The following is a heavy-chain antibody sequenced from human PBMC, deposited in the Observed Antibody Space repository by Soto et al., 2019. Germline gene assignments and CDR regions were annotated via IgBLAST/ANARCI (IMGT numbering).Heavy chain of an antibody. D-gene: IGHD3-16*02. CDR3: ARGKLSDYVWGGYRYHFDY. V-gene: IGHV1-46*01. Sequence: ASVKVSCKASGYTFTSYYMHWVRQAPGQGLEWMAMINPSGGRTKYAQIFQGRVTLTRDTSTGTVDMELSSVTAADTAVYYCARGKLSDYVWGGYRYHFDYWGQGTVVTVSS. J-gene: IGHJ4*02. CDR1: GYTFTSYY. CDR2: INPSGGRT.